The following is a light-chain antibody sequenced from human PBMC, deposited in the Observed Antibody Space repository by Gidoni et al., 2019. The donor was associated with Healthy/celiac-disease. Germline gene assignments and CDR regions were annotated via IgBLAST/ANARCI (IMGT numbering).Light chain of an antibody. CDR3: QQYDNRPQDT. J-gene: IGKJ5*01. Sequence: DIQMTHSPSSLSASVGDRVTITCQASQDISNYLNWYQQKPGKAPKLLIYDASNLETGVPSRFSGSGSGTDFTFTISSLQPEDIATYYCQQYDNRPQDTFGQGTRLEIK. V-gene: IGKV1-33*01. CDR1: QDISNY. CDR2: DAS.